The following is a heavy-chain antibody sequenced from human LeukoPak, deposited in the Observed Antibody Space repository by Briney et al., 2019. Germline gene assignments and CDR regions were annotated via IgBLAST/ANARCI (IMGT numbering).Heavy chain of an antibody. V-gene: IGHV4-39*01. CDR1: GGSLSSSSYY. CDR2: IYYSGST. J-gene: IGHJ3*02. D-gene: IGHD5-12*01. Sequence: SETLSLTCTVSGGSLSSSSYYWGWIRQPPGKGLEWFGSIYYSGSTYYNPSLKRRVTISVDTSKNQSSLKLGSVTAADTAVYYRARLGGEWLRWGAFDIWGQGTMVTVSS. CDR3: ARLGGEWLRWGAFDI.